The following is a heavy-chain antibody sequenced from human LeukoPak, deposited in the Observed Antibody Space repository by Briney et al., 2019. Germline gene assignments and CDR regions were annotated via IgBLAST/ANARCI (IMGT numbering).Heavy chain of an antibody. CDR1: GFTFSNAW. CDR3: AKERSYHPNNDAFDI. J-gene: IGHJ3*02. Sequence: GGSLRLSCAASGFTFSNAWMSWVRQAPGKGLEWVGRIKSKTDGGTTDYAAPVKGRFTISRDDSKNTLYLQMNSLRAEDTAVYYCAKERSYHPNNDAFDIWGQGTMVTVSS. CDR2: IKSKTDGGTT. V-gene: IGHV3-15*01. D-gene: IGHD1-26*01.